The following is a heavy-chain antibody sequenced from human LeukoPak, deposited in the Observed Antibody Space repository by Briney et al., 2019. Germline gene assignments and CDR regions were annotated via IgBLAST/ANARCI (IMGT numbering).Heavy chain of an antibody. CDR2: IYYSGST. J-gene: IGHJ4*02. D-gene: IGHD3-22*01. Sequence: PSETLSLTCTVSGGSISSYYWSWIRQPPGKGLEWIGYIYYSGSTNYNPSLKSRVTISVDTSNNQFSLKLSSVTAADTAVYYCARGHNYYDSSGYYDYWGQGTLVTVSS. CDR1: GGSISSYY. CDR3: ARGHNYYDSSGYYDY. V-gene: IGHV4-59*01.